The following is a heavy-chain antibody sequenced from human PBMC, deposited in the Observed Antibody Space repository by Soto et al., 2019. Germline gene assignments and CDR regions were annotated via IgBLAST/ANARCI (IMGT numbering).Heavy chain of an antibody. CDR3: ATDLYGDYVPCFDP. CDR1: GFTFSSYG. J-gene: IGHJ5*02. CDR2: ISYDGSNK. V-gene: IGHV3-30*03. Sequence: QVQLVESGGGVVQPGRSLRLSCAASGFTFSSYGMHWVRQAPGKGLEWVAVISYDGSNKYYADSVKGRFTISRDNSKNPLYLQMNSLSAEDTAVYYCATDLYGDYVPCFDPWGQGTLVTVSS. D-gene: IGHD4-17*01.